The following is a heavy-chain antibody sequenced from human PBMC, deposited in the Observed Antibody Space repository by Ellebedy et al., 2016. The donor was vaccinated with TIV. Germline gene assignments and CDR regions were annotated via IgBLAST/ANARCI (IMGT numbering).Heavy chain of an antibody. D-gene: IGHD2-2*01. J-gene: IGHJ6*02. CDR2: IYYSGST. V-gene: IGHV4-39*07. CDR3: ARGGALGYCSSTSCHSYGMDV. CDR1: GGSISSSSYY. Sequence: SETLSLXXTVSGGSISSSSYYWGWIRQPPGKGLEWIGSIYYSGSTYYNPSLKSRVTISVDTSKNQFSLKLSSVTAADTAVYYCARGGALGYCSSTSCHSYGMDVWGQGTTVTVSS.